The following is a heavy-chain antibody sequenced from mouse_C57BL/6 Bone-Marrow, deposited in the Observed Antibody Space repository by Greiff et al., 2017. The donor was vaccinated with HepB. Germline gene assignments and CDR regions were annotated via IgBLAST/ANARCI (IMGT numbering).Heavy chain of an antibody. V-gene: IGHV3-6*01. CDR3: ARGGGYYGSSYNY. J-gene: IGHJ2*01. CDR1: GYSITSGYY. Sequence: EVKLMESGPGLVKPSQSLSLTCSVTGYSITSGYYWNWIRQFPGNKLEWMGYISYDGSNNYNPSLKNRISITRDTSKNQFFLKLNSVTTEDTATYYCARGGGYYGSSYNYWGQGTTLTVSS. D-gene: IGHD1-1*01. CDR2: ISYDGSN.